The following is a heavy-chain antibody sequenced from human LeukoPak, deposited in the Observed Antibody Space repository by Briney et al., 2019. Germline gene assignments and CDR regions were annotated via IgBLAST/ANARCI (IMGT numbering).Heavy chain of an antibody. J-gene: IGHJ4*02. D-gene: IGHD4-23*01. Sequence: SERQSLICTVSGGSIRNFCWSWIRQTPGKGLEWIGYVYNGGTNYNPSLKGRVTISVDTSKNQFSLNLNSVTAADTAVYYCARDYGGKFDYWGQGTMVTVSS. CDR3: ARDYGGKFDY. CDR1: GGSIRNFC. V-gene: IGHV4-59*01. CDR2: VYNGGT.